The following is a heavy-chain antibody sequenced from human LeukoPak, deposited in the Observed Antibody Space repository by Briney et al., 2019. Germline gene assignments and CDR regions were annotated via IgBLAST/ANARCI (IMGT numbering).Heavy chain of an antibody. CDR1: GYSFTNNW. V-gene: IGHV5-51*01. CDR3: ARRRDLYSGSYYPFDY. Sequence: RPGESLKISCKGSGYSFTNNWIGWVRQMPGKGLEWMGIIYPGDSDTRYSPSFQGQVTISADKSISTAYLQWSSLKASDTAMYYCARRRDLYSGSYYPFDYWGQGTLVTVSS. J-gene: IGHJ4*02. CDR2: IYPGDSDT. D-gene: IGHD1-26*01.